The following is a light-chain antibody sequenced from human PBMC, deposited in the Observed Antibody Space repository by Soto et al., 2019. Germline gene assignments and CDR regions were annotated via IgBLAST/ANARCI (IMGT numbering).Light chain of an antibody. V-gene: IGKV1-5*03. J-gene: IGKJ1*01. Sequence: DIQMTQSPSTLSASVGDRVTITCRASQSISSWLAWYQQKPGKAPNLLIYKASSLESGVPSRFSGSGSGTEFTLTIRSLQPDDCATYYCQQYNSYWTFGQGTKVEIK. CDR2: KAS. CDR3: QQYNSYWT. CDR1: QSISSW.